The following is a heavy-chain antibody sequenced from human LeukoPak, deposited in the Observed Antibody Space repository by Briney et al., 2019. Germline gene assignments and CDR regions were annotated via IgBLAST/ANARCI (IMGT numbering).Heavy chain of an antibody. D-gene: IGHD3-3*01. CDR3: ARHRPPEYYDFWSGADWFDP. V-gene: IGHV4-4*02. CDR2: INHSGST. J-gene: IGHJ5*02. Sequence: PSGTLSLTCAVSGGSISSSNWWSWVRQPPGEGLEWIGEINHSGSTNYNPSLKSRVTISVDTSKNQFSLKLSSVTAADTAVYYCARHRPPEYYDFWSGADWFDPWGQGTLVTVSS. CDR1: GGSISSSNW.